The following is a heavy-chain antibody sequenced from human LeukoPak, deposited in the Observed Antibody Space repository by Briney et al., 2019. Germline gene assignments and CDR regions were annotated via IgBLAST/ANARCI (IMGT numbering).Heavy chain of an antibody. CDR3: ARDCSSTSCYYRNFDY. J-gene: IGHJ4*02. D-gene: IGHD2-2*01. V-gene: IGHV4-34*01. CDR1: GGSFSGYY. CDR2: INRSGST. Sequence: SETLSLTCAVYGGSFSGYYWSWIRQPPGKGLEWIGEINRSGSTNYNPSLKSRVTISVDTSKNQFSLKLSSVTAADTAVYYCARDCSSTSCYYRNFDYWGQGTLVTVSS.